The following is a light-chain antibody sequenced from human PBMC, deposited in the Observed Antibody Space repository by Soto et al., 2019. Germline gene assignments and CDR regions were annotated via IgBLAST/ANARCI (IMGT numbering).Light chain of an antibody. CDR2: GTS. CDR3: QQGYSPLLT. CDR1: QSISKY. J-gene: IGKJ4*01. V-gene: IGKV1-39*01. Sequence: DIQMTQSPSSLSASVGDRVTLTCRASQSISKYLNWYQVKSGKGPKLLIYGTSTLQIGVPSSCSGSGSGTHFTLTISNLQPEDFAVYYCQQGYSPLLTFGGGTRVEIK.